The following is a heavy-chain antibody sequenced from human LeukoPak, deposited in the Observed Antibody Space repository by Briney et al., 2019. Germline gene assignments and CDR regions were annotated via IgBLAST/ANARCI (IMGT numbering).Heavy chain of an antibody. Sequence: ASVKVSCKASGYTFTSYDINWVRQATGQGLEWMGWMNPNSGNTGYAQQFQGRVTMTRNTSISTAYMALSSLRSEDTAVYYCAGGLGPNWFDPWGQGTLVTVSS. V-gene: IGHV1-8*01. CDR2: MNPNSGNT. J-gene: IGHJ5*02. CDR3: AGGLGPNWFDP. CDR1: GYTFTSYD.